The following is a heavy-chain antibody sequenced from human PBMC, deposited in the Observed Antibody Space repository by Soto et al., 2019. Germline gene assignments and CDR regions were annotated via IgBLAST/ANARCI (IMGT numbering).Heavy chain of an antibody. CDR1: GFTFDDYA. V-gene: IGHV3-9*01. Sequence: EVQLVESGGGLVQPGRSLRLSCAASGFTFDDYAMHWVRQAPGKGLEWVSGISWNSGSIGYEDSVKGRFTISRDNAKNSLYLQMNSLRAEDTALYYCAKSRTTMVRGDVGDYWGQGTLVTVSS. CDR2: ISWNSGSI. D-gene: IGHD3-10*01. CDR3: AKSRTTMVRGDVGDY. J-gene: IGHJ4*02.